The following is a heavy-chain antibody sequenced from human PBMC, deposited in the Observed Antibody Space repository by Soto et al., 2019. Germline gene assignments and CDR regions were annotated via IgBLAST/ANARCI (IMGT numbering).Heavy chain of an antibody. CDR2: IYYSGST. CDR3: AIYTAMEPTFDY. CDR1: GGSISSGDYY. V-gene: IGHV4-30-4*01. Sequence: QVQLQESGPGLVKPSQTLSLTCTVSGGSISSGDYYWSWIRQPPGKGLEWIGYIYYSGSTYYNTSLQSRVTISVDTSKNQFSLKLNSVTAADTAVYYCAIYTAMEPTFDYWGQGTLVTVSS. J-gene: IGHJ4*02. D-gene: IGHD5-18*01.